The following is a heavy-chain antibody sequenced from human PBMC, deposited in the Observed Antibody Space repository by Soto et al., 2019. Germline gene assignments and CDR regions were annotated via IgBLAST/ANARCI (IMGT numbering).Heavy chain of an antibody. V-gene: IGHV1-18*01. Sequence: ASVKVSCKASGYTFTSYGISWVRQAPGQGLEWMGWISAYNGNTNYAQKLQGRVTMTTDTSTSTAYMELRSLRSDDTAVYYCARDRERSGYDWTIDYWGQGTLVTVYS. CDR3: ARDRERSGYDWTIDY. CDR2: ISAYNGNT. D-gene: IGHD5-12*01. CDR1: GYTFTSYG. J-gene: IGHJ4*02.